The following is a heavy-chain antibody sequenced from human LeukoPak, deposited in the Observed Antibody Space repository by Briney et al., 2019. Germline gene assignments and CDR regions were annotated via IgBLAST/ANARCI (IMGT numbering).Heavy chain of an antibody. V-gene: IGHV3-30*09. J-gene: IGHJ4*02. CDR1: GFTFSSYA. CDR3: AKGPAWELLGYFDY. Sequence: PGRSLRLSCAASGFTFSSYAMHWVRQAPGKGLEWVAVISYDGSNKYYADSVKGRIAISRDNSKNTLYLQMNSLRAEDTAVYYCAKGPAWELLGYFDYWGQGTLVTVSS. D-gene: IGHD1-26*01. CDR2: ISYDGSNK.